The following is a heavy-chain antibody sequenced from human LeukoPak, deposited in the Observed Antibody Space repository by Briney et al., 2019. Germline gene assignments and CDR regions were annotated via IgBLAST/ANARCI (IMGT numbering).Heavy chain of an antibody. J-gene: IGHJ4*02. V-gene: IGHV3-7*01. Sequence: GGSLRLSCVASGFPFDRYWMSWVRQAPGKGLEWVANIKHDGSEKNFVDSVKGRFTISRDNAENSRFLQMNSLRADDTAVYFCARQPIYEAYFDFWGQGTLVTVSS. CDR3: ARQPIYEAYFDF. D-gene: IGHD3-16*01. CDR2: IKHDGSEK. CDR1: GFPFDRYW.